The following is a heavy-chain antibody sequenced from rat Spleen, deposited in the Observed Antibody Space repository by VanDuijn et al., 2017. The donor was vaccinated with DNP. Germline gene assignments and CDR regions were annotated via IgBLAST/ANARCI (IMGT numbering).Heavy chain of an antibody. V-gene: IGHV5-7*01. Sequence: EVQLVESGGGLVQPGRSLKLSCAASGFTFSDYNMAWVRQAPKKGLEWVATISYDGSSTYYRDSVKDRFTISRDNAKSTLYLQMDSLRSEDTATYYCARHFDYWGQGVMVTVSS. CDR3: ARHFDY. CDR2: ISYDGSST. J-gene: IGHJ2*01. CDR1: GFTFSDYN.